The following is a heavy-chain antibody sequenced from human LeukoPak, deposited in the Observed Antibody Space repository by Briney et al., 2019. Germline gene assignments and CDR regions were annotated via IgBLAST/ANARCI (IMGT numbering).Heavy chain of an antibody. J-gene: IGHJ6*03. Sequence: ETLSLTCAVYGGSFSGYYWSWIRQPPGKGLEWIGEINHSGSTNYNPSLKSRVTISVDTSKHQFSLKLSSVTAADTAGYYCARGRQQLVPKSRYYYYYYMDVWGKGTTVTVSS. V-gene: IGHV4-34*01. CDR1: GGSFSGYY. CDR3: ARGRQQLVPKSRYYYYYYMDV. CDR2: INHSGST. D-gene: IGHD6-13*01.